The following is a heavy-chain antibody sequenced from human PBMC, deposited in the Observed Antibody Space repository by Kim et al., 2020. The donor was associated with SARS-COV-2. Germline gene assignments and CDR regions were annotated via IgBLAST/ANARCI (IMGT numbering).Heavy chain of an antibody. D-gene: IGHD3-10*01. J-gene: IGHJ4*02. CDR3: AKGGQRNYYGSGSYYNVGYYFDY. Sequence: GGSLRLSCAASGFTFSSYAMSWVRQAPGKGLEWVSVIYSGGSSTYYADSVKGRFTISRDNSKNTLYLQMNSLRAEDTAVYYCAKGGQRNYYGSGSYYNVGYYFDYWGQGTLVTVSS. V-gene: IGHV3-23*03. CDR1: GFTFSSYA. CDR2: IYSGGSST.